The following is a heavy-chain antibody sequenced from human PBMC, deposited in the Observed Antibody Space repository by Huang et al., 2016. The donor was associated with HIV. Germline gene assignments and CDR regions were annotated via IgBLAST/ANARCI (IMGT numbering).Heavy chain of an antibody. J-gene: IGHJ3*02. Sequence: EEHLVESGGGLVKPGGSLRLSCEASGFKFSNYWMQWVRQVPGKGLMWVSRIKIDGRTTDYADSVKGRFTISRDNAKNTLYLQMSSLTAEDTAIYYCARAGGFEIWGQGTVVTVSS. CDR1: GFKFSNYW. CDR3: ARAGGFEI. CDR2: IKIDGRTT. D-gene: IGHD2-15*01. V-gene: IGHV3-74*01.